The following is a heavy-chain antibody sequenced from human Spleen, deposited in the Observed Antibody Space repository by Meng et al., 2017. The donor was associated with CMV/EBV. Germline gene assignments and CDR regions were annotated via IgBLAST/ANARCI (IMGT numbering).Heavy chain of an antibody. Sequence: CAVYGGSFSSYYWTWIRQPPGKGLEWIGEINHYGSTNYNPSPKSRVTISVDTSKNQFSLKLSSVTAADTAVYYCARAGIAVAEAYFDYWGQGTLVTVSS. D-gene: IGHD6-19*01. CDR2: INHYGST. CDR3: ARAGIAVAEAYFDY. V-gene: IGHV4-34*01. J-gene: IGHJ4*02. CDR1: GGSFSSYY.